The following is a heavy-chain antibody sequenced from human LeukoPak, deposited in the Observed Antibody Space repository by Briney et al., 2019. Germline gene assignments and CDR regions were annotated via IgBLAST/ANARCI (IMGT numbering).Heavy chain of an antibody. CDR3: ARDLSSSWPYYYYYMDV. J-gene: IGHJ6*03. V-gene: IGHV3-23*01. CDR2: ISGSGGST. Sequence: GGTLRLSCAASGFTFSSYGMSWVRQAPGKGLEWVPAISGSGGSTYYADSVKGRFTISRDNAKNTLYLQMNSLRAEDTAVYYCARDLSSSWPYYYYYMDVWGKGTTVTISS. CDR1: GFTFSSYG. D-gene: IGHD6-13*01.